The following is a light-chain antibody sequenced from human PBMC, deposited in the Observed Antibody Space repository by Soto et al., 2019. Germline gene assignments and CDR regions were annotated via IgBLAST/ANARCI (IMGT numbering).Light chain of an antibody. J-gene: IGKJ1*01. CDR3: QQYNTWPRT. CDR1: QSVSNN. CDR2: GAS. V-gene: IGKV3-15*01. Sequence: EIVMTQSPATVSVSRGERVTLSCRASQSVSNNLAWYQQTPGQAPRLLIYGASTRATDVPARFSGSGSGTDFTLTISSLQSEDFAVYYCQQYNTWPRTFGLGTKVDIK.